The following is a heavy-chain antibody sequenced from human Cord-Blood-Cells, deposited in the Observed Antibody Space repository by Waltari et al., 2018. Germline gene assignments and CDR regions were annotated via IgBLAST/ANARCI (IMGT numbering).Heavy chain of an antibody. CDR3: ARGQITIFGVVKYNWFDP. J-gene: IGHJ5*02. CDR1: GGSFSGYY. CDR2: INYSGST. V-gene: IGHV4-34*01. Sequence: VQLQQWGAGLLKPSENLSLTCAVYGGSFSGYYWSWIGPPHGKGLEWIGEINYSGSTNYNPSLKGRGTISVDTSKNQFSLKLSSVTAADTAVYYCARGQITIFGVVKYNWFDPWGQGTLVTVSS. D-gene: IGHD3-3*01.